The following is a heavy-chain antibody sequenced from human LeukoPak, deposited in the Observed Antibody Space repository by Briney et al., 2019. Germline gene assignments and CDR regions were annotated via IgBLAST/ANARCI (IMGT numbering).Heavy chain of an antibody. Sequence: ASVKVSCKXSGGTFSSYAISWVRQAPGQGLERMGGIIPIFGTANYSQKFQGRVTITADESTSTAYMELSSLRSEDTAVYYCARSPVAHCSSTSCPNDYWGQGTLVTVSS. D-gene: IGHD2-2*01. V-gene: IGHV1-69*01. CDR2: IIPIFGTA. J-gene: IGHJ4*02. CDR3: ARSPVAHCSSTSCPNDY. CDR1: GGTFSSYA.